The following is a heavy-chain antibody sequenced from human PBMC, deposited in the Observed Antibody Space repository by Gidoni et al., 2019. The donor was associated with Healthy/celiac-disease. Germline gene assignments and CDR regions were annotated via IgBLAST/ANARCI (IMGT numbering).Heavy chain of an antibody. CDR2: IWYDGSNK. D-gene: IGHD6-6*01. J-gene: IGHJ5*02. V-gene: IGHV3-33*01. CDR3: ARGGSSSIGWFDP. Sequence: QVQLVASGGGVVQPGRSLRLSCPASGFTFSSYGMHWVRQAPGKGLEWVAVIWYDGSNKYYADSVKGRFTISRDNSKNTLYLQMNSLRAEDTAVYYCARGGSSSIGWFDPWGQGTLVTVSS. CDR1: GFTFSSYG.